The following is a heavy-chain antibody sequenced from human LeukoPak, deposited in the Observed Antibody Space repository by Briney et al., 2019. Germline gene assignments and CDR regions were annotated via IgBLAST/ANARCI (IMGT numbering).Heavy chain of an antibody. CDR2: ISSSSSPI. CDR3: AKLASYGNY. D-gene: IGHD5-18*01. J-gene: IGHJ4*02. V-gene: IGHV3-48*01. CDR1: GFTFSTYS. Sequence: GGSLRLSCAASGFTFSTYSMNWVRQAPGKGLEWVSYISSSSSPIYYADSVKGRFTISRDNSKNTLYLQMNSLRAEDTAVYYCAKLASYGNYWGQGTLVTVSS.